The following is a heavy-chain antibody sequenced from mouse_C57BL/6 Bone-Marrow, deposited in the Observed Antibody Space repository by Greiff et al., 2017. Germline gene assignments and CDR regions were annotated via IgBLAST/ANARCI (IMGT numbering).Heavy chain of an antibody. J-gene: IGHJ1*03. CDR3: ASSSYYSGSSKGYFDV. CDR1: GYTFTSYW. V-gene: IGHV1-59*01. Sequence: QVQLQQPGAELVRPGTSVKLSCKASGYTFTSYWMHWVKQRPGQGLEWIGVIDPSDSYTNYNQKFKGKATLTVDTSSSTAYMQLSSLTSEDSAVYYCASSSYYSGSSKGYFDVWGTGTTVTVSS. CDR2: IDPSDSYT. D-gene: IGHD1-1*01.